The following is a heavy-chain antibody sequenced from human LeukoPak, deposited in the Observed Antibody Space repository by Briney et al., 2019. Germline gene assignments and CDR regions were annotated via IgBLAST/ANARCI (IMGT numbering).Heavy chain of an antibody. CDR1: GFTFGSYG. D-gene: IGHD5-18*01. Sequence: GGSLRLSCAASGFTFGSYGMSWVRQAPGKGLEWVSAISGSGGSTYYADSVKGRFTISRDNSKNTLYLQMNSLRAEDTAVYYCAKGSGYSYGYADYWGQGTLVTVSS. V-gene: IGHV3-23*01. CDR2: ISGSGGST. J-gene: IGHJ4*02. CDR3: AKGSGYSYGYADY.